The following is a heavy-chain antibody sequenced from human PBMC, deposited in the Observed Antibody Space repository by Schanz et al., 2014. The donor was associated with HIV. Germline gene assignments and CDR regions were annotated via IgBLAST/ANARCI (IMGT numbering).Heavy chain of an antibody. CDR3: ARDWRPNYDFWSGSIGVIGMNV. Sequence: QVQLVESGGGVVQPGRSLRLSCAVSGFTFSGYGMHWVRQAPGKGLEWVAVIWYDGKNRDYADSVKGRFTISRDNSKNNLYLQMNRMRAEDTAVYYCARDWRPNYDFWSGSIGVIGMNVWGQGTTVTVSS. J-gene: IGHJ6*02. V-gene: IGHV3-33*01. CDR2: IWYDGKNR. D-gene: IGHD3-3*01. CDR1: GFTFSGYG.